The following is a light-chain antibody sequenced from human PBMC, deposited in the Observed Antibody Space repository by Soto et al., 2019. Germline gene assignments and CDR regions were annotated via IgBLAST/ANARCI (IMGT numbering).Light chain of an antibody. CDR2: AVS. CDR3: QQYNKWTLT. CDR1: QSVSSN. V-gene: IGKV3-15*01. Sequence: EIMMTQSPGTLSASPGERATLSCRASQSVSSNLAWYQQKPGQAPRLLIYAVSTRATGIPARFSGSGSGTEFTLTISSLQSEDFAVYYCQQYNKWTLTFGQGTKVEI. J-gene: IGKJ1*01.